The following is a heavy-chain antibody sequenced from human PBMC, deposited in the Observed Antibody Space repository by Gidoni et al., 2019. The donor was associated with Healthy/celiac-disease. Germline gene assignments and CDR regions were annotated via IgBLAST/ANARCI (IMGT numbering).Heavy chain of an antibody. D-gene: IGHD6-19*01. CDR2: ISSSSSYI. CDR3: ARDGPDSSGWYPHFDY. V-gene: IGHV3-21*01. J-gene: IGHJ4*02. Sequence: EVQLVESGGGLVKPGGSLSLSCAASEFTFSSYSMNWVRQAPGKGLEWVSSISSSSSYIYYADSVKGRFTISRDNAKNSLYLQMNSLRAEDTAVYYCARDGPDSSGWYPHFDYWGQGTLVTVSS. CDR1: EFTFSSYS.